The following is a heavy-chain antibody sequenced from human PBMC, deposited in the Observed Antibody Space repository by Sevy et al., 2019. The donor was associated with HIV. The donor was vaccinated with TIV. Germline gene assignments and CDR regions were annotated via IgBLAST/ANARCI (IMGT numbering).Heavy chain of an antibody. Sequence: GGSLRLSCAASGFTFNNYGMNWVRQAPGKGLEWVSAISGSGGSTYYADSVKGRFTISRDNSKNTRYRQMNSLRAEDTAVYDCAKDFGFSFGSGAATWGQGTLVTVSS. J-gene: IGHJ5*02. D-gene: IGHD3-10*01. CDR3: AKDFGFSFGSGAAT. CDR1: GFTFNNYG. V-gene: IGHV3-23*01. CDR2: ISGSGGST.